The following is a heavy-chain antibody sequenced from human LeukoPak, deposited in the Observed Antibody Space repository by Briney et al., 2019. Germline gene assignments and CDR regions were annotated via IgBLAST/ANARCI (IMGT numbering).Heavy chain of an antibody. V-gene: IGHV1-18*01. CDR1: GYTFTSYG. J-gene: IGHJ5*02. CDR3: ARDLQDIVVVVAATNWFDP. CDR2: IRVYNGNP. Sequence: ASVKVSCKASGYTFTSYGIRWVRQAPGEGVEWMGWIRVYNGNPNYAQKPQGRVTMTTDTFTSTAYMAMRSLNSDETAVYSCARDLQDIVVVVAATNWFDPWGQGTLVTVSS. D-gene: IGHD2-15*01.